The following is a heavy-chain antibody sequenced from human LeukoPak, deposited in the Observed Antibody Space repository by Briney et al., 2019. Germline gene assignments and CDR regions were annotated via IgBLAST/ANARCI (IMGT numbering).Heavy chain of an antibody. CDR2: ISYDGSNK. Sequence: GGSLRLSCAASGFTFSDYYMTWIRQAPGKGLEWVAVISYDGSNKYYADSVKGRFTISRDNSKNTLYPQMNSLRAEDTAVYYCGTHNFDYWAREPWSPSPQ. V-gene: IGHV3-30*03. CDR3: GTHNFDY. D-gene: IGHD1-14*01. CDR1: GFTFSDYY. J-gene: IGHJ4*02.